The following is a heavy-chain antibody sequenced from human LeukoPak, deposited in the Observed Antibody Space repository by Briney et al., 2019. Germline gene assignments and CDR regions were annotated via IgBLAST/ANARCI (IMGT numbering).Heavy chain of an antibody. V-gene: IGHV3-23*01. CDR1: GFTFSSYA. J-gene: IGHJ4*02. Sequence: GGSLRLSCAASGFTFSSYAMSWVRQAPGKGLEWVSAISGSGGSTYYADSVKDRFTISRDNSKNTLYLQMNSLRAEDTAVYYCAKYYYDSSGYYPYYFDYWGQGTLVTVSS. D-gene: IGHD3-22*01. CDR3: AKYYYDSSGYYPYYFDY. CDR2: ISGSGGST.